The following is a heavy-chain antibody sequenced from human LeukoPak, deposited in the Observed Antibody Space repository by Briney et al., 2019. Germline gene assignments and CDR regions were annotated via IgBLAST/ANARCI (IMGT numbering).Heavy chain of an antibody. CDR1: GYXFTGCY. CDR3: ARDGTGVYNLVQY. J-gene: IGHJ4*02. CDR2: INPNSGGT. V-gene: IGHV1-2*02. D-gene: IGHD5-24*01. Sequence: ASVKVSCKASGYXFTGCYMHWVRQAPGQGLEWMVWINPNSGGTNYAQKFQGRVTMTRDTSISAVYMELSRLRSDDTAVYYCARDGTGVYNLVQYWGQGTLVTVSS.